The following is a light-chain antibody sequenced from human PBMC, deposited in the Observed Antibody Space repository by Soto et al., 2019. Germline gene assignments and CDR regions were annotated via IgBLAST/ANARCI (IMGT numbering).Light chain of an antibody. CDR3: QPASYSPYT. CDR2: SAS. V-gene: IGKV1-12*01. Sequence: DIQMTQSPSFVSASVGDRVTITCRASQSVSNWLAWYQQRPGQAPKLLIHSASTLRSGVPARFSGSGSGTEFTLTIASLQPEDEATNYCQPASYSPYTFGPGTKVAI. CDR1: QSVSNW. J-gene: IGKJ3*01.